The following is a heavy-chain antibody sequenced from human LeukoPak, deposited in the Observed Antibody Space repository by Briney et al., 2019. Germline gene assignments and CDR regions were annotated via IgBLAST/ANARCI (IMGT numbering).Heavy chain of an antibody. Sequence: NPSETLSLTCAVSGGYISAYYWNWIRQHPGKGLEWIGYIYYSGSTYYNPSLKSRVTISVDTSKNQFSLKLSSVTAADTAVYYCARDRYGYCSGGSCYSYYYYGMDVWGQGTTVTVSS. J-gene: IGHJ6*02. V-gene: IGHV4-31*11. D-gene: IGHD2-15*01. CDR1: GGYISAYY. CDR3: ARDRYGYCSGGSCYSYYYYGMDV. CDR2: IYYSGST.